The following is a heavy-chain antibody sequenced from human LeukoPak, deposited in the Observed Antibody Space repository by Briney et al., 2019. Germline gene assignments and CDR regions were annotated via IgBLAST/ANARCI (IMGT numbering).Heavy chain of an antibody. V-gene: IGHV4-34*01. CDR1: GGSFSGYY. Sequence: PSETLSLTCAVYGGSFSGYYWSWIRQPPGKGLEWIGEINHSGSTNYNPSLKSRVTLSVDTSKNQFSLKLSSVTAADTAVYYCARGRMITFGGVIVIRRGFDYWGQGTLVTVSS. CDR3: ARGRMITFGGVIVIRRGFDY. CDR2: INHSGST. J-gene: IGHJ4*02. D-gene: IGHD3-16*02.